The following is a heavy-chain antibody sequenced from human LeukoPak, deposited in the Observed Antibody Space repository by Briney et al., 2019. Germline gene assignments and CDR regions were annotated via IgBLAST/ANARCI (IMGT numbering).Heavy chain of an antibody. Sequence: ASVKVSCKASGYTFTSYYMHWVRQAPGQGLEWMGIINPGGGSTSYAQKFQGRVTMTRDTSTSTVYMELSSLRSEDTAVYYCARDLLQQLVDDAFDIWGQGTMVTVSS. V-gene: IGHV1-46*01. J-gene: IGHJ3*02. CDR1: GYTFTSYY. CDR3: ARDLLQQLVDDAFDI. D-gene: IGHD6-13*01. CDR2: INPGGGST.